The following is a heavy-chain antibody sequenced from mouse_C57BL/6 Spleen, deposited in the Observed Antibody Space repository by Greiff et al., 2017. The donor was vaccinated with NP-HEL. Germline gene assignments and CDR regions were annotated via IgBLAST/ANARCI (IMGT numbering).Heavy chain of an antibody. J-gene: IGHJ2*01. CDR3: TTDDSSYLDY. CDR2: IDPEDGDT. CDR1: GFNIKDYY. Sequence: EVQLQESGAELVRPGASVKLSCTASGFNIKDYYMHWVKQRPEQGLEWIGRIDPEDGDTEYAPKFQGKATMTVDTSSNAAYLQLSSLTSEATAVYYCTTDDSSYLDYWGQGTTLTVSS. V-gene: IGHV14-1*01. D-gene: IGHD1-1*01.